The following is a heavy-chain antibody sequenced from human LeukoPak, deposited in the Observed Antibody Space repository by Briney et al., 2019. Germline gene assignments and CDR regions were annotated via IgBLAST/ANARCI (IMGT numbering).Heavy chain of an antibody. D-gene: IGHD3-22*01. Sequence: GGSLRLSCAAPGFTFSSYWMSWIRQAPGKGLGWVANIKQDGSEKYYVDSVKGRFTISRDNAKNSLYLQMNSLRAEDTAVYYCARDQMGSGYYYFVDAFDIWGQGTMVTVSS. J-gene: IGHJ3*02. CDR1: GFTFSSYW. CDR2: IKQDGSEK. V-gene: IGHV3-7*01. CDR3: ARDQMGSGYYYFVDAFDI.